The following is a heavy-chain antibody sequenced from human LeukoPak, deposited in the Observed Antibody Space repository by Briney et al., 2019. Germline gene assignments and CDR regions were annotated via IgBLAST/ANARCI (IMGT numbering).Heavy chain of an antibody. CDR3: ARDSMGVSFFDY. D-gene: IGHD2/OR15-2a*01. J-gene: IGHJ4*02. CDR1: GVTFSGDG. CDR2: ISISVSSI. V-gene: IGHV3-48*03. Sequence: GGSLTLSCGACGVTFSGDGRNWGSQAPGKGVEWVSYISISVSSIYYTVSVKVLFTISRDNVKNSLYLQMKSLRAEDTAVYYCARDSMGVSFFDYWGQGTLVTVSS.